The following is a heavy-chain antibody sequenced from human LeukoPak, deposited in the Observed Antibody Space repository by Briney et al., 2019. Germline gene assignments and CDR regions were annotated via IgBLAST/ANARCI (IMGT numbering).Heavy chain of an antibody. V-gene: IGHV3-48*03. Sequence: GGSLRLSCAASGFTFSSYEMNWVRQAPGKGLECVSYISSSGSTTYSADSVKGRFTISRDNAKNSLYLQMNSLRAEDTAVYYCARGTDFDYWGQGTLVTVSS. CDR3: ARGTDFDY. J-gene: IGHJ4*02. CDR2: ISSSGSTT. CDR1: GFTFSSYE. D-gene: IGHD1-14*01.